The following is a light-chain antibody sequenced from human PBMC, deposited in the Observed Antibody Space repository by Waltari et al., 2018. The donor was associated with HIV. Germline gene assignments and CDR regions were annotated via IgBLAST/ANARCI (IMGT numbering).Light chain of an antibody. CDR1: ALPKKY. CDR2: KDS. J-gene: IGLJ3*02. Sequence: SYELTQPPSVSVSLGKMARITCSGEALPKKYTYWYQQKPGQAPVLVKNKDSERPAGIPERFSGSSSGTIVTLTISGVQAEDEADYYCLSADNSGTYWMFGGGTKLTVL. V-gene: IGLV3-16*01. CDR3: LSADNSGTYWM.